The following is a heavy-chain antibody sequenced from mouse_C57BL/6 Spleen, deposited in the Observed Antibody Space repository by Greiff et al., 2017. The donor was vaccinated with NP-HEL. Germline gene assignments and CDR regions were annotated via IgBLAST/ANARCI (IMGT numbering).Heavy chain of an antibody. D-gene: IGHD1-1*01. Sequence: EVQLQESGAELVRPGASVKLSCTASGFNITDDYMHWVKQRPEQGLEWIGWIDPENGDTEYASKFQGKATITADTSSNTAYLQLSSLTSEDTAVYYCTTNYYGSSYEFAYWGQGTLVTVSA. CDR3: TTNYYGSSYEFAY. J-gene: IGHJ3*01. CDR2: IDPENGDT. V-gene: IGHV14-4*01. CDR1: GFNITDDY.